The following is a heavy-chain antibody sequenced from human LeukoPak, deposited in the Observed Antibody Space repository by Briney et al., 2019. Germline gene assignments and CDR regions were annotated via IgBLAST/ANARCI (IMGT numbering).Heavy chain of an antibody. CDR2: IWNDGSVK. Sequence: PGGSLRLSCAASGVSFKDCGMHWVRQAPGKGLEWVAVIWNDGSVKYYADSVKGRFTISRDNSKNTLFLQMDSLRAEDTAVYYCARATYYYEVWFDPWGQGTLVTVSS. V-gene: IGHV3-33*01. J-gene: IGHJ5*02. CDR3: ARATYYYEVWFDP. CDR1: GVSFKDCG. D-gene: IGHD3-22*01.